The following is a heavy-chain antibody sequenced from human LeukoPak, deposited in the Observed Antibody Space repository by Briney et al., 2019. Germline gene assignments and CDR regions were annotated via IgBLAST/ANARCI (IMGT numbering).Heavy chain of an antibody. Sequence: PSETLSLTCAVYDGSFSGYYWSWIRQPPGKGLEWIGEINHSGSTNYNPSLKSRVTISADTSKNQFSLKLSSVTAAATAVYYCARLRRGIVVVPAVKRGFDYWGQGTLVTVSS. V-gene: IGHV4-34*01. CDR3: ARLRRGIVVVPAVKRGFDY. J-gene: IGHJ4*02. CDR2: INHSGST. CDR1: DGSFSGYY. D-gene: IGHD2-2*01.